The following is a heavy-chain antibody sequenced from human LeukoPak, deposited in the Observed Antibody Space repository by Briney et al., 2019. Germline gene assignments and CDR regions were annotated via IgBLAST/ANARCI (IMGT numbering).Heavy chain of an antibody. CDR1: GDTFTGYY. Sequence: ASVKVSYKASGDTFTGYYMHLLRQAPGLGLEWIGWINPDNGGTNYAQKFQGRVTMTRDMSISTAYMELSRLRSDDAAVYYCARDPSNSGYDYLYYFDYWGQGTLVTVSS. J-gene: IGHJ4*02. CDR2: INPDNGGT. CDR3: ARDPSNSGYDYLYYFDY. D-gene: IGHD5-12*01. V-gene: IGHV1-2*02.